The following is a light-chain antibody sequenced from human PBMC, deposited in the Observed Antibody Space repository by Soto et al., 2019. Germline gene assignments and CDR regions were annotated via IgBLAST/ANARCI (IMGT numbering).Light chain of an antibody. CDR2: KAS. CDR3: QQYNSYSKT. V-gene: IGKV1-5*03. Sequence: DIQMTQSPSTLSASVGNRFTITCWASQSISSWLAWYQHKPGKAPKLLIYKASSLESGVPSRFSGSGSGTEFTLTISCLQPDDFATYYCQQYNSYSKTFGQGTKVDI. J-gene: IGKJ1*01. CDR1: QSISSW.